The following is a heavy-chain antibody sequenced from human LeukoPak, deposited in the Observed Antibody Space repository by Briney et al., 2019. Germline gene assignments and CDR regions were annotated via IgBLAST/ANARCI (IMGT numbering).Heavy chain of an antibody. D-gene: IGHD2-15*01. J-gene: IGHJ4*02. CDR3: ARGVVAAPQTFDY. Sequence: SETLSLTCTVSGVSISGFYWSWIRQPPGKGLEWIGYIYYTGSTNYNPSLKSRVTISVDTSKNQFSLKLSSVTAADTAVYYCARGVVAAPQTFDYWGQGTLVAVSS. CDR2: IYYTGST. V-gene: IGHV4-59*01. CDR1: GVSISGFY.